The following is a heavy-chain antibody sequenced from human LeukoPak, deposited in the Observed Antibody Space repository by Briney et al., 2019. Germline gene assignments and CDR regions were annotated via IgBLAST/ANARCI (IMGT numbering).Heavy chain of an antibody. CDR2: ISPGDSIT. J-gene: IGHJ4*02. CDR1: GYSFTNHW. Sequence: GESLKISCKGSGYSFTNHWIGWVRQMPGKGLEWMGIISPGDSITRYSLSFQVHVNISADRSISSAYLQWSSLQASDTAMYYCARERYGGVDYWGQGTLVTVSS. V-gene: IGHV5-51*01. CDR3: ARERYGGVDY. D-gene: IGHD1-1*01.